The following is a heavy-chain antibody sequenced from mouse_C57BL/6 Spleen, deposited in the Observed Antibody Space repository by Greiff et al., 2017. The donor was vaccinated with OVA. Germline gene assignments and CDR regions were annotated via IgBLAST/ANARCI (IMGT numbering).Heavy chain of an antibody. CDR2: INPSTGGT. Sequence: VQLQQSGPELVKPGASVKISCKASGYSFTGYYMNWVKQSPEKSLEWIGVINPSTGGTTYNQKFKAKATLTVDKSSSTAYMQLKSLTSEDSAVYYCARPICSNYEAWFAYWGQGTLVTVAA. D-gene: IGHD2-5*01. CDR3: ARPICSNYEAWFAY. CDR1: GYSFTGYY. J-gene: IGHJ3*01. V-gene: IGHV1-42*01.